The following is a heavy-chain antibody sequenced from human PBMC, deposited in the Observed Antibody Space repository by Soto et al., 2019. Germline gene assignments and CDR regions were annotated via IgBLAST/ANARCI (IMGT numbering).Heavy chain of an antibody. CDR3: ARDTNYGSGSYDYYYMDV. CDR1: GGSISSYY. Sequence: SETLSLTCTVSGGSISSYYWSWIRQPPGKGLEWIGYIYYSGSTNYNPSLKSRVTISVDTSKNQFSLKLSSVTAADTAVYYCARDTNYGSGSYDYYYMDVWGKGTTGTVSS. J-gene: IGHJ6*03. CDR2: IYYSGST. D-gene: IGHD3-10*01. V-gene: IGHV4-59*01.